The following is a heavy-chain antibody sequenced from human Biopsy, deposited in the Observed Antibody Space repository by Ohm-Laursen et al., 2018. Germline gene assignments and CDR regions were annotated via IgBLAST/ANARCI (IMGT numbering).Heavy chain of an antibody. CDR1: GDSVTKYY. D-gene: IGHD4-11*01. V-gene: IGHV4-59*02. CDR2: IYYSVMT. J-gene: IGHJ6*02. Sequence: GTLSLTCIVSGDSVTKYYWSWIRQPPGKGLEWIGHIYYSVMTNYNPSLQSRVSISVDTSRNQVSLTLSSVTAADTAVYYCARDSGILNYGNFKYHHYYGMDVWGQGTKVTVSS. CDR3: ARDSGILNYGNFKYHHYYGMDV.